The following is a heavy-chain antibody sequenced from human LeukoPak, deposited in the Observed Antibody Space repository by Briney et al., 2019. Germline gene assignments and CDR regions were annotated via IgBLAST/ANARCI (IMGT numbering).Heavy chain of an antibody. CDR3: ARGEAAAGNGIDY. CDR2: INWNGGNT. CDR1: GFSFDDHG. J-gene: IGHJ4*02. D-gene: IGHD6-13*01. Sequence: GGSLRLSCAASGFSFDDHGMNWVRRAPGKGLEWVSDINWNGGNTVYADSVKGRFTISRDNAKNSLYLQMNSLRAEDTAFYYCARGEAAAGNGIDYWGQGTLVTVSS. V-gene: IGHV3-20*04.